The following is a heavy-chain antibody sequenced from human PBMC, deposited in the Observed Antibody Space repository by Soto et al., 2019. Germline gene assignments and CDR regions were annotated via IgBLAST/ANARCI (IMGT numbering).Heavy chain of an antibody. J-gene: IGHJ4*02. V-gene: IGHV3-13*01. Sequence: EVQLVESGGGLVQPGGSLRLSCAASGFTFSSYDMHWVRQATGKGLEWVSAIGTAGDTYYPGSVKGRFTISRENAKNSLYLQMNSLRAGDTAVYYCVREDPRSGSYSYWGQGTLVTVSS. CDR3: VREDPRSGSYSY. D-gene: IGHD3-10*01. CDR2: IGTAGDT. CDR1: GFTFSSYD.